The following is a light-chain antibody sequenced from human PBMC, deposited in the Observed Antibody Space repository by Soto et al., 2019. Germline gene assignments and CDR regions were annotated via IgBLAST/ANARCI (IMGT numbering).Light chain of an antibody. V-gene: IGLV1-44*01. CDR3: VAWDDSLDGWV. Sequence: QSVLIQPPSTSGTPGQRVTISCSGSSTNIGSNTVTWFQQLPGTAPQLLIYSNNQRPSGVPDRFSGSKSGTLASLAISGLQSEDEGDCYCVAWDDSLDGWVFGGGTKLTVL. CDR2: SNN. J-gene: IGLJ3*02. CDR1: STNIGSNT.